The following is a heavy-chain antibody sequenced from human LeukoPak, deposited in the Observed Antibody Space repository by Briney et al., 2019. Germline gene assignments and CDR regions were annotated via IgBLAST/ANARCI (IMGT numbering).Heavy chain of an antibody. CDR2: IIPIFGTA. CDR1: GGTFSSYA. V-gene: IGHV1-69*01. Sequence: GASVKVSCKASGGTFSSYAISWVRQAPGQGLEWMGGIIPIFGTANYAQKFQGRVTITADESTSTAYMELSSLRSEDTAVYYCARSRGAGTLFDYWGQGTPVTVSS. D-gene: IGHD6-19*01. CDR3: ARSRGAGTLFDY. J-gene: IGHJ4*02.